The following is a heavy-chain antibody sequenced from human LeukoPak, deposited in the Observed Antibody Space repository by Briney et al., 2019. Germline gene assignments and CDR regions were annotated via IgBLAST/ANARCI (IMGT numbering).Heavy chain of an antibody. J-gene: IGHJ4*02. CDR1: GYTFTSYD. CDR3: GRGGSRGGAVDN. V-gene: IGHV1-8*01. CDR2: MNPNSGNK. Sequence: ASVKVSCKASGYTFTSYDINWVRQATGQGFEWMGWMNPNSGNKGYAQSYKGRVTMSSNASIITAYMELSSLRTEDTVVYYCGRGGSRGGAVDNWGQGTLVTVSS. D-gene: IGHD3-16*01.